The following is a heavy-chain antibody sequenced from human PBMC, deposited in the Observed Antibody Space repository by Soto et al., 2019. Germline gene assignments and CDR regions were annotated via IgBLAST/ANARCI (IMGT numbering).Heavy chain of an antibody. Sequence: SRTLSLTCVISGDSVSSDSAAWNWIRQSPSRGLEWLGRTYYRSKWCNNYALSVESRITINPATSKNQFSLQLNSVTPENTAVYYCARGDQGFDCWRQGNLGNVAS. D-gene: IGHD3-16*01. CDR3: ARGDQGFDC. CDR2: TYYRSKWCN. J-gene: IGHJ4*02. V-gene: IGHV6-1*01. CDR1: GDSVSSDSAA.